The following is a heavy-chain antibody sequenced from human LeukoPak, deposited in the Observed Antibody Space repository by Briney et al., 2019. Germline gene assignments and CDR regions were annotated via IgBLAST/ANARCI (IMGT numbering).Heavy chain of an antibody. J-gene: IGHJ6*02. Sequence: PGRSLRLSCAASGFTFDDYAMHWVRQAPGKGLEWVSGISWNSGSIGYADSVKGRFTISRDNAKNSLYLQMNSLRAEDTALYYCAKVQRSQYGMDVWGQGTTVTVSS. V-gene: IGHV3-9*01. CDR2: ISWNSGSI. D-gene: IGHD6-25*01. CDR3: AKVQRSQYGMDV. CDR1: GFTFDDYA.